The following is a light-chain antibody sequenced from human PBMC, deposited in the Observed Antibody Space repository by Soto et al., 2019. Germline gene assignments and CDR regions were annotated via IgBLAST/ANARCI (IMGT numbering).Light chain of an antibody. CDR1: QSVTSH. J-gene: IGKJ2*01. CDR2: GAS. Sequence: EIVLTQSPGTLSLSPGERATLSCRASQSVTSHLAWYQQKPGQAPRLLIFGASTRATGIPARFSGSGSGTDFTLTISSLQSEDFAVYYCQQYNSRPTFGQGTKVDIK. CDR3: QQYNSRPT. V-gene: IGKV3-15*01.